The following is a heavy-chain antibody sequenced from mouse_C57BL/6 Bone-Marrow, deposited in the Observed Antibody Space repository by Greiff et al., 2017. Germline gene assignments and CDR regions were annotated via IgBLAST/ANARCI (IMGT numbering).Heavy chain of an antibody. Sequence: EVNLVESGGGLVKPGGSLKLSCAASGFTFSSYAMSWVRQTPEKRLEWVATISDGGSYTYYPDNVKGRFTISRDNAKNNLYLQMSHLKSEDTAMYYCAREKNYGNWNWGQGTLVTVSA. CDR1: GFTFSSYA. V-gene: IGHV5-4*01. CDR3: AREKNYGNWN. D-gene: IGHD2-1*01. CDR2: ISDGGSYT. J-gene: IGHJ3*01.